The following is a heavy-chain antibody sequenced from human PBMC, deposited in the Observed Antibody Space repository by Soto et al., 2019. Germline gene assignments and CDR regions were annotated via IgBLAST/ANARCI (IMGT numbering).Heavy chain of an antibody. Sequence: QVVLQESGPGLVKPSQTISLTCAVSGDSISSGGYYWSWIRQRPGKGLGWIAFIYHSGTTYFNLSLKSRIIISMDTSRNQFSLSLSSVTAADSAVYYCASRHDFGDYPEGFDIWGQGTMVTVAS. CDR1: GDSISSGGYY. D-gene: IGHD4-17*01. J-gene: IGHJ3*02. V-gene: IGHV4-31*11. CDR3: ASRHDFGDYPEGFDI. CDR2: IYHSGTT.